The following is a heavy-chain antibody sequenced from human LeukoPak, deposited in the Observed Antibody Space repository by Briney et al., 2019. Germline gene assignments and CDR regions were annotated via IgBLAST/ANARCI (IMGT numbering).Heavy chain of an antibody. CDR1: GGSISSGGYY. D-gene: IGHD4-17*01. CDR2: IYYSGST. V-gene: IGHV4-31*03. J-gene: IGHJ3*02. Sequence: PSETLSLTCTVSGGSISSGGYYWSWIRQHPGKGLEWIGYIYYSGSTYYNPSLKSRVTISVDTSKNQFSLKLSSVTAADTAVYYCARDRVYGDYSDDAFDIWGQGTMVTVSS. CDR3: ARDRVYGDYSDDAFDI.